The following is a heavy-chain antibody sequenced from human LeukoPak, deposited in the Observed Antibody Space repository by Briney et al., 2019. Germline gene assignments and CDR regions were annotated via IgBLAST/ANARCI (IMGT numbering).Heavy chain of an antibody. CDR2: INPNSGGT. CDR3: ARAKIVATIWFDP. CDR1: GYTFTGYY. V-gene: IGHV1-2*02. D-gene: IGHD5-12*01. J-gene: IGHJ5*02. Sequence: ASVKVSCKASGYTFTGYYMHWVRQAPGQGLEWMGWINPNSGGTNYAQKFQGRVTMTRDTSISTAYMELSRLRSDDTAVYYCARAKIVATIWFDPWGQGTLVTVSS.